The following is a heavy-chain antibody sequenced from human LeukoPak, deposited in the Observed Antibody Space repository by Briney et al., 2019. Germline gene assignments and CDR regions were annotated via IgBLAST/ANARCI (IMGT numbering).Heavy chain of an antibody. CDR2: INHSGST. D-gene: IGHD3-10*01. CDR1: GGSFSGYY. J-gene: IGHJ5*02. V-gene: IGHV4-34*01. CDR3: ARGLRTMVRGVINWFDP. Sequence: SETLSLTCAVYGGSFSGYYWSWIRQPPGKGLEWIGEINHSGSTNYNPSLKSRVTISVDTSKNQFSLKLSSVTAADTAVYYCARGLRTMVRGVINWFDPWGQGTLVTVSS.